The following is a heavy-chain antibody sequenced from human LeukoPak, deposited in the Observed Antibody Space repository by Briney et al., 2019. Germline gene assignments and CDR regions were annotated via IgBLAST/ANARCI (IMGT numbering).Heavy chain of an antibody. CDR3: ARGGTTPYYFDG. V-gene: IGHV4-4*07. CDR2: IYSNENT. CDR1: GGSITSYY. Sequence: SETLSLTCTVSGGSITSYYWSWIRQPAGKGLEWIGRIYSNENTNYNPSLKSRVTMSVDTSKNQFSLKLSSVTAADTAVYYCARGGTTPYYFDGWGQGTLVTVSS. J-gene: IGHJ4*02. D-gene: IGHD2-15*01.